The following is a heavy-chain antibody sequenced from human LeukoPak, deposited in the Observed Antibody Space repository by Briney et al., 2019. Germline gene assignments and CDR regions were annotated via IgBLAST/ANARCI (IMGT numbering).Heavy chain of an antibody. V-gene: IGHV1-2*02. D-gene: IGHD3-10*01. CDR1: GYTFTGYY. CDR2: INPNSGGT. Sequence: GASVKVSCKASGYTFTGYYMHWVRQAPGQGLEWMGWINPNSGGTNYSQKFQGRVTMTRYTSISTAYMELSRLRSDDTAVYYCARNLWFGESSDAFDMWGQGTMVTVSS. J-gene: IGHJ3*02. CDR3: ARNLWFGESSDAFDM.